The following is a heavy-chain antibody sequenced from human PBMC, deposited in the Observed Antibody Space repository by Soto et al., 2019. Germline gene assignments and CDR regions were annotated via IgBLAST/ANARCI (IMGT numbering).Heavy chain of an antibody. CDR3: ARVAVAGTRVDY. D-gene: IGHD6-19*01. V-gene: IGHV4-4*02. CDR1: GGSISSSNW. Sequence: QVQLQESGPGLVKPSGTLSLTCAVSGGSISSSNWWSWVRQPPGKGLEWIVEIYHSGSTNYNPSLKRRVPISVAKSTTQFSLKLSSVTAVDTAVYDCARVAVAGTRVDYWGQGTLVTVSS. CDR2: IYHSGST. J-gene: IGHJ4*02.